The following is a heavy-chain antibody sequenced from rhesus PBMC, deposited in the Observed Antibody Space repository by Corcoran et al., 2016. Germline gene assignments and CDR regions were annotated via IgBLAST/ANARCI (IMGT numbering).Heavy chain of an antibody. CDR3: ARLYGNYWYFDL. V-gene: IGHV4-169*01. Sequence: QLQLQESGPGLVKPSETLSVTCAVSGGSISSSYWSWIRQAQGKGLEWIGYIYGSGSSTNYNPSLKSRVTLSVDTSKNQLSLKLSSVTTADTAVYYCARLYGNYWYFDLWGPGTPITISS. D-gene: IGHD4-35*01. CDR1: GGSISSSY. CDR2: IYGSGSST. J-gene: IGHJ2*01.